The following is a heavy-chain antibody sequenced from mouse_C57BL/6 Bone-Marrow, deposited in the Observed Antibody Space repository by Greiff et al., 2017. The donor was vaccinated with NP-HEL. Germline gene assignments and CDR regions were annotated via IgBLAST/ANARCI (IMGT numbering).Heavy chain of an antibody. CDR2: INPYNGGT. V-gene: IGHV1-19*01. J-gene: IGHJ3*01. CDR3: AKMGYGYDWFAY. Sequence: VQLQQSGPVLVKPGASVKMSCKASGYTFTDYYMNWVKQSHGKSLEWIGVINPYNGGTSYNQKFKGKATLTVDKSSSTAYMELNSLTSEDSAVYYCAKMGYGYDWFAYWGQGTLVTVSA. D-gene: IGHD2-2*01. CDR1: GYTFTDYY.